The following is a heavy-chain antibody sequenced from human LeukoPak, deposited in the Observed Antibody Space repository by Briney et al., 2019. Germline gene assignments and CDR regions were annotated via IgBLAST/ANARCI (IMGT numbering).Heavy chain of an antibody. J-gene: IGHJ4*02. D-gene: IGHD3-3*01. CDR1: GFTFSSYG. Sequence: PGGSQRLSCAASGFTFSSYGMHWVRQAPGKGPEWVAFIRYDGSNKYYADSVKGRFTISRDNSKNTLYLQMNSLRAEDTAVYYCAKMRFLEWLSYFDYWGQGTLVTVSS. CDR2: IRYDGSNK. V-gene: IGHV3-30*02. CDR3: AKMRFLEWLSYFDY.